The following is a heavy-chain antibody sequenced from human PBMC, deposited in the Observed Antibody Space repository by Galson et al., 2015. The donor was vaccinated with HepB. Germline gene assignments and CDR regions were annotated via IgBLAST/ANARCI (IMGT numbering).Heavy chain of an antibody. Sequence: SLRLSCAASGFIFSNYAMSWVRQAPGKGLEWVSTVSNDGGTTYYTDSVKGRFTISRDNSKNTLSLQMNSLRAEDTALYYCATGQQLGLWGQGTLVTVSS. CDR1: GFIFSNYA. J-gene: IGHJ4*02. CDR2: VSNDGGTT. V-gene: IGHV3-23*01. CDR3: ATGQQLGL. D-gene: IGHD6-13*01.